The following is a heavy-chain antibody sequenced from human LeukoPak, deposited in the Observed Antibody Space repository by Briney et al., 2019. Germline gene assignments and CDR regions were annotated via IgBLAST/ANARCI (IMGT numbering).Heavy chain of an antibody. CDR3: ARDGGAVANDY. D-gene: IGHD6-19*01. CDR1: GFTFSSYS. Sequence: PGGSLRLSCVASGFTFSSYSMNWVRQAPGKGLEWVSYISGSVSIMYYADSVKGRFTISRDNAKNSLYLQMNSLRAEDTAVYYCARDGGAVANDYWGQGTLVTVSS. V-gene: IGHV3-48*04. CDR2: ISGSVSIM. J-gene: IGHJ4*02.